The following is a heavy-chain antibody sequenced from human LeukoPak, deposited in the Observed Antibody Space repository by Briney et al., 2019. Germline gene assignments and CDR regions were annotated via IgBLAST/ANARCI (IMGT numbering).Heavy chain of an antibody. CDR1: GFTFSTYW. CDR3: ARDGGAATPYDY. V-gene: IGHV3-74*01. CDR2: ITNDESSA. D-gene: IGHD2-15*01. Sequence: GGSLRLSCVASGFTFSTYWIHWVRQAPGKGLVWVSRITNDESSANYAVSVNGRFIISRDNAKSTVYLQMSSLTAEDTAVYYCARDGGAATPYDYWGQGTLVTVSS. J-gene: IGHJ4*02.